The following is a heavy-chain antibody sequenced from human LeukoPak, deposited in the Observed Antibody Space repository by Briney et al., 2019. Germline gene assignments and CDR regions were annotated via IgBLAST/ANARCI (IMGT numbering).Heavy chain of an antibody. Sequence: GGSLRLSCAASGFTFSNYAMNWVRQAPGKGLGWVSYISSSSTSTIYYADSVKGRFTISRDNSKNTLYLQMNSLRAEDTAVYYCAKTVGQWLELYYYYGMDVWGQGTTATVSS. J-gene: IGHJ6*02. V-gene: IGHV3-48*01. D-gene: IGHD6-19*01. CDR2: ISSSSTSTI. CDR3: AKTVGQWLELYYYYGMDV. CDR1: GFTFSNYA.